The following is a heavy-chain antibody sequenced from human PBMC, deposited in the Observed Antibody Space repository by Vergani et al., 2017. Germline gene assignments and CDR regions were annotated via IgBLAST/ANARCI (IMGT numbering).Heavy chain of an antibody. CDR2: ISYDGTQK. CDR3: ATKSCGTPSCLIGDFRE. D-gene: IGHD2-15*01. Sequence: QVHLVESGGGVVQPGRSLRLSCVVSGFTSSYYGMHWVRQAPGKGLEWVAVISYDGTQKYYADSVKGRFTISRDNSKSTLYLQMNSLRTEDTAVYYCATKSCGTPSCLIGDFREWGQGTLVTVSS. CDR1: GFTSSYYG. V-gene: IGHV3-30*03. J-gene: IGHJ1*01.